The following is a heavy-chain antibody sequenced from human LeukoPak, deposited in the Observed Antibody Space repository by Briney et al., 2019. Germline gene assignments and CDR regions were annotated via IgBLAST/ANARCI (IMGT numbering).Heavy chain of an antibody. D-gene: IGHD6-13*01. CDR2: ISGGGTGT. J-gene: IGHJ4*02. Sequence: GGSLRLSCAASGFTFSTYAMSWVRQAPGKGLEWVSAISGGGTGTYYADSVKGRFTISRDNSKNTPYLQMKRLRAEDTAVYHCAKDSIAAAGNVNYFDYWGQGTLVTVSS. CDR1: GFTFSTYA. V-gene: IGHV3-23*01. CDR3: AKDSIAAAGNVNYFDY.